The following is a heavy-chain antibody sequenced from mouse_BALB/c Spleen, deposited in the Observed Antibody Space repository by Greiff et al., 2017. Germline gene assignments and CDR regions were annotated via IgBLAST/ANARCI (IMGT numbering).Heavy chain of an antibody. D-gene: IGHD1-1*01. CDR3: AREYGSSIFDY. Sequence: DVQLVESGGGLVQPGGSRKLSCAASGFPFSSFGLPWFRQAPEKGLEWVAYISSGSSTIYYADTVKGRFTISRDNPKNTLFLQMTSLRSEDTAMYYCAREYGSSIFDYWGQGTTLTVSS. J-gene: IGHJ2*01. V-gene: IGHV5-17*02. CDR1: GFPFSSFG. CDR2: ISSGSSTI.